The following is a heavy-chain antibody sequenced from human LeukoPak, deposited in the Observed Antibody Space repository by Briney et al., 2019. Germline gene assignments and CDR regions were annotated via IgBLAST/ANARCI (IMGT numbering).Heavy chain of an antibody. CDR2: INPNSGVT. V-gene: IGHV1-2*02. D-gene: IGHD5-12*01. J-gene: IGHJ6*03. Sequence: GASVKVSCKASGYTFTSYAINWVRQAPGQGLEWMGWINPNSGVTNYAQKLQGRVTITRDTSIDTAYMQLSRLRSDDTAVYYCAKDRYGDYEAPFHYYMDAWGRGTTVTVSS. CDR3: AKDRYGDYEAPFHYYMDA. CDR1: GYTFTSYA.